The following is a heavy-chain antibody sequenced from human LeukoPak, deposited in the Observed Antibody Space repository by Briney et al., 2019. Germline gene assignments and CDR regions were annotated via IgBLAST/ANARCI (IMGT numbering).Heavy chain of an antibody. J-gene: IGHJ4*02. V-gene: IGHV3-66*03. CDR1: GFTVSSNS. CDR3: ANDYCSSTSCHFSY. Sequence: GGSLRLSCTVSGFTVSSNSMSWVRQAPGKGLEWVSFIYSGTIHYSDSVKGRFTISRDNSKNTLYLQMNSLRAEDTAVYYCANDYCSSTSCHFSYWGQGTLVTVSS. CDR2: IYSGTI. D-gene: IGHD2-2*01.